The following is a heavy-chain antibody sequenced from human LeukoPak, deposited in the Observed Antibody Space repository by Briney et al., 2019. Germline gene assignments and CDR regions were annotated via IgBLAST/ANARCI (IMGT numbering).Heavy chain of an antibody. CDR3: AKDLRRRYYFGSGSRGGTFDI. CDR1: GFMFSNYG. D-gene: IGHD3-10*01. J-gene: IGHJ3*02. V-gene: IGHV3-30*18. CDR2: ISYDGSNK. Sequence: GGSLRLSCAASGFMFSNYGMQWVRKAPGKGLEWAAVISYDGSNKYYADSVKGRFTISRDNSKNTLYLQMNSLRAEDTAVYYCAKDLRRRYYFGSGSRGGTFDIWGQGTMVTVSS.